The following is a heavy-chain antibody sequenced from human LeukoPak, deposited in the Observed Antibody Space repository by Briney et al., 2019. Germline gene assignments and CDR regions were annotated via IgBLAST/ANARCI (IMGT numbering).Heavy chain of an antibody. CDR2: IYTSGST. Sequence: SETLSLTCTVSGGSISSYYWSWIRQPAGKGLEWIRRIYTSGSTNYNPSLKSRVTMSVDTSKNQFSLKLSSVTAADTAVYYCASGRKSGYPSFGGMDVWGQGTTVTVSS. V-gene: IGHV4-4*07. D-gene: IGHD5-12*01. CDR1: GGSISSYY. CDR3: ASGRKSGYPSFGGMDV. J-gene: IGHJ6*02.